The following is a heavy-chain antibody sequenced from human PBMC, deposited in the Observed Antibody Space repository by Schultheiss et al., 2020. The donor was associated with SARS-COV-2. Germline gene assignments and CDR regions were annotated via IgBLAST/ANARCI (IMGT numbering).Heavy chain of an antibody. CDR2: INHSGST. V-gene: IGHV4-34*01. J-gene: IGHJ6*02. D-gene: IGHD3-10*01. CDR1: GGSFSGYY. CDR3: ARDAVDYYGSGERPYYYYYYGMDV. Sequence: SETLSLTCAVYGGSFSGYYWSWIRQPPGKGLEWIGEINHSGSTYYNPSLKSRVTISVDTSKNQFSLKLSSVTAADTAVYYCARDAVDYYGSGERPYYYYYYGMDVGGQGTTVTVSS.